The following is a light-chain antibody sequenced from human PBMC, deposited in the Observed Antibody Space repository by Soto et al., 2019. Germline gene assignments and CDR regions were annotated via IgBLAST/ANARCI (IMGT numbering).Light chain of an antibody. CDR3: QQYDSYWT. CDR2: GAS. V-gene: IGKV1-5*01. J-gene: IGKJ1*01. CDR1: QSISSY. Sequence: DIQMTQSPSSLSASVGDRVTITCRASQSISSYLNWYQQKPGKAPKLLIYGASSLESGVPSRFSGSGSETEFTLTISSLQPDDFATYYCQQYDSYWTFGQGTKVDIK.